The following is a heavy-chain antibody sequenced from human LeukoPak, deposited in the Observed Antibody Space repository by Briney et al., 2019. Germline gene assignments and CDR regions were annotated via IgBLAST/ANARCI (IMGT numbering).Heavy chain of an antibody. D-gene: IGHD5-18*01. CDR2: ISWNSGSI. V-gene: IGHV3-9*01. Sequence: GRSLRLSCAASGFTFDDYAMHWVRQAPGKGLEWVSGISWNSGSIGYADSVKGRFTISRDNAKNSLYLQMNSLRAEDTALYYCAKAQGYSYAYNWLDPWGQGTLVTVSS. CDR1: GFTFDDYA. J-gene: IGHJ5*02. CDR3: AKAQGYSYAYNWLDP.